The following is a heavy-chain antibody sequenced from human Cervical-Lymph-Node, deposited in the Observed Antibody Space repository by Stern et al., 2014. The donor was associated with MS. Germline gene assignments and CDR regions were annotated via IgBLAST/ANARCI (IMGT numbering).Heavy chain of an antibody. V-gene: IGHV1-69*01. CDR1: GGTFRSYG. CDR2: IIPIFGVT. Sequence: VQLVESGAEVKQPGSPVNVSCKASGGTFRSYGFSWVRQAPGQGLEWMGGIIPIFGVTNYEQKYQGRVTIIADESTNTVYMELSSLRSEDTAVYYCARHFDWLLGAEDYGMDVWGQGTTVTVSS. J-gene: IGHJ6*02. D-gene: IGHD3-9*01. CDR3: ARHFDWLLGAEDYGMDV.